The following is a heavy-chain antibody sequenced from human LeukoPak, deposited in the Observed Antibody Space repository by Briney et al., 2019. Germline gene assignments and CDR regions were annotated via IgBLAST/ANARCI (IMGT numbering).Heavy chain of an antibody. CDR1: GFTFSSYA. CDR2: ISRTSAYI. J-gene: IGHJ4*02. V-gene: IGHV3-21*01. Sequence: GGSLRLSCAASGFTFSSYAMKWVCQAPGKGLEWVSAISRTSAYIYYSDSVKGRFTISRDNAKNSVYLQIDSLRAEDTAVYYCARDERRYCSDSSCYPGDYWGQGTLVTVSS. CDR3: ARDERRYCSDSSCYPGDY. D-gene: IGHD2-2*01.